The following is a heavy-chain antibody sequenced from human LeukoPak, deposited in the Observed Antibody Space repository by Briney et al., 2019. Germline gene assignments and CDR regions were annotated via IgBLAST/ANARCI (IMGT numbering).Heavy chain of an antibody. J-gene: IGHJ4*02. CDR1: GFTFSSYS. CDR3: AREREEGFDY. V-gene: IGHV3-21*01. Sequence: KPGGSQRLSCAASGFTFSSYSMNWVRQAPGKGQEWVSSIGGTSTSIYYADSVKGRFTISRDNAKNSLYLQMNSLRAEDTAVYYCAREREEGFDYWGQGTLVTVSS. CDR2: IGGTSTSI.